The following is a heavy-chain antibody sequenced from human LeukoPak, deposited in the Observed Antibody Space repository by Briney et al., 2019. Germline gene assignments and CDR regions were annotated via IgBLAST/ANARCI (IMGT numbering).Heavy chain of an antibody. V-gene: IGHV4-4*07. D-gene: IGHD3-10*01. CDR1: GAYIYNFY. J-gene: IGHJ4*02. Sequence: SETLSLTCTVSGAYIYNFYWSWIRQPAGKGPEWIGHIYTDGTTKYNPSLKSRVTISVDTSKNQFSLKLSSVTAADTAVYYCARDFGNWGQGTLVTVSS. CDR3: ARDFGN. CDR2: IYTDGTT.